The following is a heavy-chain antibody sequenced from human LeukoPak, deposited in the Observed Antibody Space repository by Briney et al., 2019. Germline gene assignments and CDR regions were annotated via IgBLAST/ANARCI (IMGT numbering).Heavy chain of an antibody. Sequence: PSETLSLTCTVSGYSISSGYYWGWIRQPPGKGLEWIGSIYHSGSTYYNPSLKSRVTISVDTSKNQFSLKLSSVTAADTAVYYCARHVLSRLIYFDYWGQGTLVTVSS. J-gene: IGHJ4*02. CDR1: GYSISSGYY. D-gene: IGHD3-10*02. CDR3: ARHVLSRLIYFDY. CDR2: IYHSGST. V-gene: IGHV4-38-2*02.